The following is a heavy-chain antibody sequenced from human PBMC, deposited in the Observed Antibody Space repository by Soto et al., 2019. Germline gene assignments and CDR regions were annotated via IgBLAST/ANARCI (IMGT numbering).Heavy chain of an antibody. CDR2: IRSKAYGGTT. CDR3: TRDGPYCGGDCPHHNNWFDP. D-gene: IGHD2-21*02. J-gene: IGHJ5*02. Sequence: GSLRLSCTASGFTFGDYAMSWVRQAPGKGLEWGGFIRSKAYGGTTEYAASVKGRFTISRDDSKSIAYLQMNSLKTEDTAVYYCTRDGPYCGGDCPHHNNWFDPWGQGTLVTVSS. V-gene: IGHV3-49*04. CDR1: GFTFGDYA.